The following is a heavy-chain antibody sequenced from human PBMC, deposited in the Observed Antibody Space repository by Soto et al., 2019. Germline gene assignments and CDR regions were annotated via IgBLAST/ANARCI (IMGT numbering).Heavy chain of an antibody. J-gene: IGHJ4*02. CDR1: GGTFSSYA. D-gene: IGHD3-22*01. Sequence: SVKVSCKASGGTFSSYAISWVRQAPGQGLEWMGGIIPIFGTANYAQKFQGRVTITADESTSTAYMELSSLRSEDTAVYYCARDLGLYYDSSGSPPTGDYWGQGTLVTV. V-gene: IGHV1-69*13. CDR2: IIPIFGTA. CDR3: ARDLGLYYDSSGSPPTGDY.